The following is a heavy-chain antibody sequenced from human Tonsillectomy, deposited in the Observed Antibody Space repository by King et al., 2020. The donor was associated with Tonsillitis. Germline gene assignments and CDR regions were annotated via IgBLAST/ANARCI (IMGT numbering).Heavy chain of an antibody. CDR1: GFTFSSYS. CDR2: IRSSSSYI. J-gene: IGHJ6*02. D-gene: IGHD3-3*01. CDR3: ARDHYNAFWGGYYWVYYYGMDV. Sequence: VQLVESGGGLVKPGGSLRLSCAASGFTFSSYSMNWVRQAPGKGLEWVSSIRSSSSYIYYADSVKGRFTISRDNAKNSLYLQMNSLRAEDTAVYYCARDHYNAFWGGYYWVYYYGMDVWGQGTTVTASS. V-gene: IGHV3-21*01.